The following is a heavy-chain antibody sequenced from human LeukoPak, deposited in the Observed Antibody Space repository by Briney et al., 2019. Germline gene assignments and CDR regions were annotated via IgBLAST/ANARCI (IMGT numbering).Heavy chain of an antibody. J-gene: IGHJ3*02. CDR2: ISYDGSNK. CDR3: AKAECPMVRGVICAFDI. D-gene: IGHD3-10*01. CDR1: GFTFSGYG. Sequence: PGGSLRLSCAASGFTFSGYGMHWVRQAPGKGLEWVAVISYDGSNKYYADSVKGRFTISRDNSKNTLYLQMNSLRAEDTAVYYCAKAECPMVRGVICAFDIWGQGTMVTVSS. V-gene: IGHV3-30*18.